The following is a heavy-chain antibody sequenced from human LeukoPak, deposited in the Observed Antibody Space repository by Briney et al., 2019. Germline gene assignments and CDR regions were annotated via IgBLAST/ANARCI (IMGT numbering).Heavy chain of an antibody. CDR1: GDSVSSNSAA. V-gene: IGHV6-1*01. D-gene: IGHD6-19*01. CDR2: TYYRSKYYH. J-gene: IGHJ4*02. CDR3: ARGGTGSGPDFDY. Sequence: SQTLSLTCAISGDSVSSNSAAWNWIRQSPSRGLEWLGRTYYRSKYYHKYALSVKSRISINPDTSKNQFSLQLNSVTPEDTAVYYCARGGTGSGPDFDYWGQGTPVTVSA.